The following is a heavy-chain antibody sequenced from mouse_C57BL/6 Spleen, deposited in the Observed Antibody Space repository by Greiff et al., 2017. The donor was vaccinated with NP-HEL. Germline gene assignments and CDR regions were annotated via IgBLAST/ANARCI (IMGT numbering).Heavy chain of an antibody. CDR2: ISSGSSTI. Sequence: EVQRVESGGGLVKPGGSLKLSCAASGFTFSDYGMHWVRQAPEKGLEWVAYISSGSSTIYYADTVKGRFTISSDNAKNTLFLQMTSLRSEDTAMYYCARWYYGSSYWYFDVWGTGTTVTVSS. V-gene: IGHV5-17*01. CDR1: GFTFSDYG. D-gene: IGHD1-1*01. CDR3: ARWYYGSSYWYFDV. J-gene: IGHJ1*03.